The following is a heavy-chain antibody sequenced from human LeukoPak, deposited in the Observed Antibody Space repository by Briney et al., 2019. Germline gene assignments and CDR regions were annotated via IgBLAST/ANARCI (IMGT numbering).Heavy chain of an antibody. CDR1: GFTFSNYA. V-gene: IGHV3-23*01. CDR3: AKKEGGFDY. CDR2: ISGDAGST. Sequence: GGSLRLSCAASGFTFSNYAMSWVRQAPGRGLEWVSAISGDAGSTYYADSVKGRFTTSRDNSKNTLYLQMNSLRAEDTAVYYCAKKEGGFDYWGQGALVTVSS. D-gene: IGHD1-26*01. J-gene: IGHJ4*02.